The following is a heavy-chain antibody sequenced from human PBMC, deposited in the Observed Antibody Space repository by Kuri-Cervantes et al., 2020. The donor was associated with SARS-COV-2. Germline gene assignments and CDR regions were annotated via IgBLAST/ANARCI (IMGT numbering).Heavy chain of an antibody. CDR3: ARYGDQSRGVFDY. J-gene: IGHJ4*02. V-gene: IGHV4-38-2*01. CDR1: GYSISSGYY. Sequence: SETLSLTCAVSGYSISSGYYWGWIRQPPGKGLEWIGSIYHSGSTYYNPSLKSRVTISVDTSKNQFSLKLSSVTAADTAVYYCARYGDQSRGVFDYWGQGTLVTVSS. D-gene: IGHD4-17*01. CDR2: IYHSGST.